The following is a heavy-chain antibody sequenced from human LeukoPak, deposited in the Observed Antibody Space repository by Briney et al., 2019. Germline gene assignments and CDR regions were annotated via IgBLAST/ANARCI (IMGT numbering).Heavy chain of an antibody. CDR3: ARRWGGTNWVDY. V-gene: IGHV1-3*01. Sequence: GASVTVSCTASGYTFTSYAMHWVRQAPGQRLEWMGWINAGNGNTKYSQKFQGRVTITRDTSASTAYMELSSLRSEDTAVYYCARRWGGTNWVDYWGQGTLVTVSS. D-gene: IGHD1-1*01. CDR1: GYTFTSYA. CDR2: INAGNGNT. J-gene: IGHJ4*02.